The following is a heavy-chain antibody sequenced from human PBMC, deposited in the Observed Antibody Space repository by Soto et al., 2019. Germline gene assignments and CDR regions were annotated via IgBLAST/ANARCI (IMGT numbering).Heavy chain of an antibody. CDR1: GFTFSSYA. V-gene: IGHV3-30-3*01. Sequence: QVQLVESGGGVVQPGRSLRLSCAASGFTFSSYAMHWVRQAPGKGLEWVAVISYDGSNKYYADSVKGRFTISRDNSKNTLYLQMNSLRAEDTAVYYCARDGAYDYGDYVPFDYWGQGTLVTVSS. CDR3: ARDGAYDYGDYVPFDY. J-gene: IGHJ4*02. CDR2: ISYDGSNK. D-gene: IGHD4-17*01.